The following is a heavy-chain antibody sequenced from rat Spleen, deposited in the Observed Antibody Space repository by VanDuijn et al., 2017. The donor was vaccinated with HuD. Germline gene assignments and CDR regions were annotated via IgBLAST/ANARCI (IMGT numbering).Heavy chain of an antibody. CDR2: ISSGGST. CDR3: ARSSRYYYSGAYDFDY. D-gene: IGHD1-1*01. CDR1: GFSLTSNG. V-gene: IGHV2S12*01. J-gene: IGHJ2*01. Sequence: QVQLKESGPGLVQPSQTLSLTCTVSGFSLTSNGVSWVRQPPGKGLEWNGAISSGGSTYYNSALKSRLSLSRDTSKNQVFLKMNSLQTEYTAMYFCARSSRYYYSGAYDFDYWGQGVMVTVSS.